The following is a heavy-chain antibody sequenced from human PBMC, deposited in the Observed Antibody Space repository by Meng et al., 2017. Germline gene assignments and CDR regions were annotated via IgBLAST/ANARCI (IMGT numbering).Heavy chain of an antibody. V-gene: IGHV3-21*02. D-gene: IGHD6-19*01. Sequence: VQLVETGGGMVKSWGTLWLSCAASGFTFTTSTMDWVRQAPGKGLEWVSSISSSSSYIYYADSVKGRFTISRDNAKNSLYLQMNSLRAEDTAVYYCARESHSSGWTYWGQGTLVTVSS. CDR3: ARESHSSGWTY. CDR1: GFTFTTST. J-gene: IGHJ4*02. CDR2: ISSSSSYI.